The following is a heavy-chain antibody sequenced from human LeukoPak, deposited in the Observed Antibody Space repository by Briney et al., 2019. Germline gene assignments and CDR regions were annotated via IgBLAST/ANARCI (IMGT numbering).Heavy chain of an antibody. Sequence: SVKVSCKASGGTFSSYAISWVRQAPGQGLEWMGRLIPILGIANYAQKFQGRVTITADKSTSTAYMELSSLRSEDTAVYYCARMPNKRGYSYRYYFDYWGQGTLVTVSS. V-gene: IGHV1-69*04. D-gene: IGHD5-18*01. CDR3: ARMPNKRGYSYRYYFDY. J-gene: IGHJ4*02. CDR2: LIPILGIA. CDR1: GGTFSSYA.